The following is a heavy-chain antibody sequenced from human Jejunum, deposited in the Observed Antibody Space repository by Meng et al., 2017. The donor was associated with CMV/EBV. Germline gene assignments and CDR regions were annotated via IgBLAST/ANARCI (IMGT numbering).Heavy chain of an antibody. Sequence: SGGSISSSDYYWGWVRQPPGKGLEWIGTIYYRGDTYYSPSLESRLTISVDTSKNQFSLRLRSVTAADTAIYYCARVTVVSQRFDYWGQGTLVTISS. CDR2: IYYRGDT. V-gene: IGHV4-39*07. CDR1: GGSISSSDYY. D-gene: IGHD4-11*01. J-gene: IGHJ4*02. CDR3: ARVTVVSQRFDY.